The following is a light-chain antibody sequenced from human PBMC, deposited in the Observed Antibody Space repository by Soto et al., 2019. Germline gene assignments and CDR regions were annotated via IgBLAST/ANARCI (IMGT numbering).Light chain of an antibody. CDR2: GAS. Sequence: EIVMTQSPATLSVSPGERATLSCRASQSVSSNLAWYQQKPGQAPRLLIYGASTRATGIPARFIGSGSGTEFTLTISSLHSEDFAVYYCQQYNNWPPWPFGQGTKVEIK. J-gene: IGKJ1*01. CDR3: QQYNNWPPWP. CDR1: QSVSSN. V-gene: IGKV3-15*01.